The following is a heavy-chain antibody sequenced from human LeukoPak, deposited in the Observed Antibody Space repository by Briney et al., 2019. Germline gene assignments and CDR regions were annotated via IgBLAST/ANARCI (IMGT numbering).Heavy chain of an antibody. D-gene: IGHD1-26*01. V-gene: IGHV1-18*01. CDR1: GGTFSSYA. CDR3: ARANPKWEPDQVTDY. J-gene: IGHJ4*02. Sequence: ASVKVSCKASGGTFSSYAITWVRQAPGQGLEWMGWISAYNGNTNYAQKLQGRVTMTTDTSTSTAYMELRSLRSDDTAVYYCARANPKWEPDQVTDYWGQGTLVTVSS. CDR2: ISAYNGNT.